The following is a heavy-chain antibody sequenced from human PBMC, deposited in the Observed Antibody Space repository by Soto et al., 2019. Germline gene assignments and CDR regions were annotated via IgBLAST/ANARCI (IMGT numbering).Heavy chain of an antibody. CDR3: VAYCSRTFCDDWFGP. CDR2: LYYTGTT. Sequence: TSETLSLTCSVSGGSIGSSSYYFGWIRQPPGPGLEWIGSLYYTGTTYYNSSLKSRVTISADKSQNQFSLRLSSVTAADTAVYCCVAYCSRTFCDDWFGPWGQGALVTVS. V-gene: IGHV4-39*01. CDR1: GGSIGSSSYY. J-gene: IGHJ5*02. D-gene: IGHD2-2*01.